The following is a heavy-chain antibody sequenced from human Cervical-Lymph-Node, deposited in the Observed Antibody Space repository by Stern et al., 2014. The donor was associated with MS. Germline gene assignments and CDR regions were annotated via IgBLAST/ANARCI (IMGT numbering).Heavy chain of an antibody. J-gene: IGHJ5*01. CDR2: IIPIFGST. V-gene: IGHV1-69*01. CDR3: ARGAYCGGDCYWGWFDS. CDR1: GGTFSDYA. Sequence: QMPLVQSGAEVTKPGSSVKVSCKASGGTFSDYAISWVRQAPGQGLEWMRGIIPIFGSTDYAQNFQGRVTITADESTTTAYMDLSSLRSEDTAVYYCARGAYCGGDCYWGWFDSWGQGTLVTGSS. D-gene: IGHD2-21*02.